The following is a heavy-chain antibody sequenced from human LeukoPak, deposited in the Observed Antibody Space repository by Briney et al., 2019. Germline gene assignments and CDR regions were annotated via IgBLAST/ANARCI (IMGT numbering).Heavy chain of an antibody. CDR3: TTDAGYCSSTSCYRAHDY. J-gene: IGHJ4*02. CDR2: IKSKTDGGTT. CDR1: GFTFSNAW. V-gene: IGHV3-15*01. D-gene: IGHD2-2*01. Sequence: GGSLRLSCAASGFTFSNAWMSWVRQAPGKGLEGVGRIKSKTDGGTTDYAAPVKGRFTISRDDSKNTLYLQMNSLKTEDTAVYYCTTDAGYCSSTSCYRAHDYWGQGTLVTVSS.